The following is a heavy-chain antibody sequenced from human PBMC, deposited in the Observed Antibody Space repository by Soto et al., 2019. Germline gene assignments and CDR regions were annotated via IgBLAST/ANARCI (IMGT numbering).Heavy chain of an antibody. V-gene: IGHV3-33*01. Sequence: QVQLVESGGGVVQPGRSLRLSCAASGFTFSSCGMHWVRQAPGKGLEWVAVIWYDGSNKHYADSVQGRFTISRDNSNNTLYLQMNSLRAEDTAVYYCARYVSLEWLSTNYYGMDVWGQGTTVTVSS. CDR1: GFTFSSCG. CDR3: ARYVSLEWLSTNYYGMDV. J-gene: IGHJ6*02. CDR2: IWYDGSNK. D-gene: IGHD3-3*01.